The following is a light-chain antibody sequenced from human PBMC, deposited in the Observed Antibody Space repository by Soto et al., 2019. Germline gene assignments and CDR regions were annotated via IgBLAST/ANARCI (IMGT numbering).Light chain of an antibody. CDR1: SSNIGSNY. Sequence: QLVLTQPPSASGTPGQRVTVSCSGSSSNIGSNYVYWYQQLPGTAPKLLIYRNNQRPSGVPDRFSGSKSGTSASLAISGLRSEDEADYYCAARDDSLSAWVFGGGTKLTVL. CDR3: AARDDSLSAWV. V-gene: IGLV1-47*01. J-gene: IGLJ3*02. CDR2: RNN.